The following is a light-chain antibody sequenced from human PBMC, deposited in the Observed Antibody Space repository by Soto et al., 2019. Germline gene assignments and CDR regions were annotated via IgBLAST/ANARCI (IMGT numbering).Light chain of an antibody. CDR2: AAS. V-gene: IGKV1-27*01. Sequence: DIQMTQSPSSLSASVGDRVTITCRASQGISNYLAWYQQKPGKVPRLLIYAASTLQSGVPARFSGSGSGTDFTLNISSLQPEDAASYFCQKYNSVPLTFGGGTKVEIK. J-gene: IGKJ4*01. CDR3: QKYNSVPLT. CDR1: QGISNY.